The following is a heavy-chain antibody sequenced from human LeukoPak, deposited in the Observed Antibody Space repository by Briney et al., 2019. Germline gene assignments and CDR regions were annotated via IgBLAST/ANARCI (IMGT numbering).Heavy chain of an antibody. CDR1: GGTFSSYA. J-gene: IGHJ6*03. CDR3: ARGVVDYYYYYMDV. D-gene: IGHD2-21*01. V-gene: IGHV1-69*13. CDR2: IIPIFGTA. Sequence: SVKVSCKASGGTFSSYAISWVRQAPGQGLEWMGGIIPIFGTANYAQKFQGRVTITADESTSTAYMELSSLRSEATAVYYCARGVVDYYYYYMDVWGKGTTVTISS.